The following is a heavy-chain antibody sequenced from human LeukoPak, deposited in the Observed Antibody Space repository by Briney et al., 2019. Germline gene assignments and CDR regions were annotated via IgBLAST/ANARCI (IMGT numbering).Heavy chain of an antibody. CDR1: GYSFITYW. CDR2: IYPGDSDT. J-gene: IGHJ4*02. Sequence: GESLKISCKGFGYSFITYWIGWGRQMPGKGLGWIGIIYPGDSDTRYSPSCQGAVTISADKSTSTAYLQWSSLKASDTAIYYCARSEHYDSSGYYDLGYWGQGTLVTVSS. CDR3: ARSEHYDSSGYYDLGY. D-gene: IGHD3-22*01. V-gene: IGHV5-51*01.